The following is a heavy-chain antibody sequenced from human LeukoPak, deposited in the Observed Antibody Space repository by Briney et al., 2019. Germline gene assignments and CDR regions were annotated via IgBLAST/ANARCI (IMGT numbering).Heavy chain of an antibody. CDR1: RGSISGSIRSYY. J-gene: IGHJ4*02. D-gene: IGHD5-12*01. CDR2: ISSSASV. V-gene: IGHV4-4*09. Sequence: SETLSLTCTVSRGSISGSIRSYYWSWLRQPPGKGLEWIGYISSSASVNDDPSLRSRVTISVATSKNQFFLNLSSVSAADTAVYYCARIPLGYSGAYYFDYWGQGTLVTVS. CDR3: ARIPLGYSGAYYFDY.